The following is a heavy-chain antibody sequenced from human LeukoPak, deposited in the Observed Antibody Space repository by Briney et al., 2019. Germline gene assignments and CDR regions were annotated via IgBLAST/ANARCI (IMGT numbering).Heavy chain of an antibody. CDR3: AKDQGTYCSSTSCYAPDAFDI. CDR1: GFTFSSYA. D-gene: IGHD2-2*01. V-gene: IGHV3-23*01. CDR2: ISGSGRST. Sequence: PGGSLRLSCAASGFTFSSYAMSWVRQAPGKGLEWVSVISGSGRSTYYAASVKGRFTISRDNSKNTLYLQMNSLRAEDTAVYYCAKDQGTYCSSTSCYAPDAFDIWGQGTMVTVSS. J-gene: IGHJ3*02.